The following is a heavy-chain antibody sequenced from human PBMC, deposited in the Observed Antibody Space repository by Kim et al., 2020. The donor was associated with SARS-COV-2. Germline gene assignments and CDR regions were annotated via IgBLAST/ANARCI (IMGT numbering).Heavy chain of an antibody. D-gene: IGHD3-16*01. CDR2: INPNSGGT. Sequence: ASVKVSCKASGYTFTGYYMHWVRQAPGQGLEWMGWINPNSGGTNYAQKFQGWVTMTRDTSISTAYMELSRLRSDDTAVYYCARGGDSASREYYGMDVWGQGTTVTVSS. J-gene: IGHJ6*02. V-gene: IGHV1-2*04. CDR3: ARGGDSASREYYGMDV. CDR1: GYTFTGYY.